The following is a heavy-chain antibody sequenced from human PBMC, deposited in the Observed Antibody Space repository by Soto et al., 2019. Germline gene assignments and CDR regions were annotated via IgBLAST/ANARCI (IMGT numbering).Heavy chain of an antibody. CDR3: ARMGSYCSSTSCYTYNWFDP. CDR1: GYTFTNYG. Sequence: ASVKVSCKASGYTFTNYGINWVRQAPGQGLEWMGWISAYNGNTNYAQKLQGRVTMTTDTSTSTAYMELGSLRSDDTAVYYCARMGSYCSSTSCYTYNWFDPWGQVTLVTVSS. J-gene: IGHJ5*02. V-gene: IGHV1-18*04. D-gene: IGHD2-2*02. CDR2: ISAYNGNT.